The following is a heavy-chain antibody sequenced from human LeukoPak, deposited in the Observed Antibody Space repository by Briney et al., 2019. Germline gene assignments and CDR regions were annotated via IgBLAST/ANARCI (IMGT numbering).Heavy chain of an antibody. CDR2: INSDGTST. J-gene: IGHJ4*02. CDR3: ARRYSSSVECDY. CDR1: GFTFSNYW. V-gene: IGHV3-74*01. D-gene: IGHD6-6*01. Sequence: PGRSLRLSCAASGFTFSNYWTHWVRQAPGKGLVWVSRINSDGTSTSSADSVKGRFTISRDNAKNTLYLQMISLRAEDTAVYYCARRYSSSVECDYWGQGTLVTVSS.